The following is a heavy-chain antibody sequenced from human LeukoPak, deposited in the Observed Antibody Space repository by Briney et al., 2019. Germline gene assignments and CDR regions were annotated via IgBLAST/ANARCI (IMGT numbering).Heavy chain of an antibody. CDR2: ISAYNGNT. CDR1: GYTFTSYG. V-gene: IGHV1-18*01. J-gene: IGHJ4*02. Sequence: GSVKVSCKASGYTFTSYGISWMRQAPGQGLEWMGWISAYNGNTNYAQKLQGRVTMTTDTSTSTAYMELRSLRSDDTAVYYCARGSCYDSDGHIDYWGQGTLVTVSS. D-gene: IGHD3-22*01. CDR3: ARGSCYDSDGHIDY.